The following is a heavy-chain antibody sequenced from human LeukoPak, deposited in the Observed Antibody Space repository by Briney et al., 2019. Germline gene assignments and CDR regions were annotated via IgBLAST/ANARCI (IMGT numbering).Heavy chain of an antibody. CDR3: ARWSGPNYFDY. V-gene: IGHV3-48*03. CDR2: ISSSGSTI. J-gene: IGHJ4*02. D-gene: IGHD3-3*01. CDR1: GFTFSSYE. Sequence: GGSLRLSCAASGFTFSSYEMNWVRQAPGKGLEWVSYISSSGSTIYYGDAVKGRFTISRDNAKNSLYLQMNSLRAEDTAVYYCARWSGPNYFDYWGQGTLVTVSS.